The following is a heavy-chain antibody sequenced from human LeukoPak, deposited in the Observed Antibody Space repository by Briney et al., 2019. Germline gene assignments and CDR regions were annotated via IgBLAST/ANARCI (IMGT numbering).Heavy chain of an antibody. CDR2: IIPIFGTA. CDR3: ARTRGSGSYYRFDY. D-gene: IGHD3-10*01. V-gene: IGHV1-69*13. Sequence: ASVTVSCTASGGTFSSYAISWVRQAPGQGLEWMGGIIPIFGTANYAQKFQGRVTITADESTSTAYMELSSLRSEDTAVYYCARTRGSGSYYRFDYWGQGTLVTVSS. CDR1: GGTFSSYA. J-gene: IGHJ4*02.